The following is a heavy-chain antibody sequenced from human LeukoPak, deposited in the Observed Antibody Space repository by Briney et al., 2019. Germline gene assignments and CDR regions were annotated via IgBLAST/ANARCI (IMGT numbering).Heavy chain of an antibody. D-gene: IGHD6-19*01. CDR1: GFTFSSYA. J-gene: IGHJ6*02. V-gene: IGHV3-30-3*01. Sequence: PGGSLRLSCAASGFTFSSYAMHWVRQAPSKGLEWAAVISYDGSNKYYADSVKGRFTISRDNSKNTLYLQMNSLRAEDTAVYYCARGTPSSSGWLYYGMDVWGQGTTVTVSS. CDR2: ISYDGSNK. CDR3: ARGTPSSSGWLYYGMDV.